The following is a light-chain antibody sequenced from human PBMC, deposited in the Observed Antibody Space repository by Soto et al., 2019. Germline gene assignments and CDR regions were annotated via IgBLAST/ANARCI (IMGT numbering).Light chain of an antibody. Sequence: EIVMTQSPATLSVSPGERATLSCRASESVSSHLAWYQQKPGQAPRLLIYATSTRATGIPDRFSGSGSVTDFTLTITRLEPEDFAVYYCQQYGDSPQTFGPGTKVDIK. CDR2: ATS. V-gene: IGKV3D-15*01. CDR1: ESVSSH. CDR3: QQYGDSPQT. J-gene: IGKJ1*01.